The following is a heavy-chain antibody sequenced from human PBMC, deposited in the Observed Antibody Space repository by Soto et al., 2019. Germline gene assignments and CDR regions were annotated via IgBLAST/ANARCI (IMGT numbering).Heavy chain of an antibody. CDR3: AGASSRVSSVVAAY. Sequence: VQAVKLSCKGSGYHFTSYWIAWVPQLPGKGLESMGIIYPADSDTRYSPSFQGQVTISADKSISTAYLQWSSLKASDTAMYCCAGASSRVSSVVAAYWGQGTLVTVSS. V-gene: IGHV5-51*01. CDR2: IYPADSDT. CDR1: GYHFTSYW. J-gene: IGHJ4*02. D-gene: IGHD2-15*01.